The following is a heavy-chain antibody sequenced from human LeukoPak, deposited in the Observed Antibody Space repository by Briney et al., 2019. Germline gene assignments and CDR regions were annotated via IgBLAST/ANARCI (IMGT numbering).Heavy chain of an antibody. V-gene: IGHV3-23*01. CDR3: ARDPGWSQFDC. CDR1: GFTFSSYA. Sequence: GGSLRLSCAASGFTFSSYAMSWVRQAPGKGLEWVSAISGSGGSTYYADSVKGRFTISRDNSKNTLYLQMNSLRVEDTAVYFCARDPGWSQFDCWGQGTLVTVSS. J-gene: IGHJ4*02. CDR2: ISGSGGST. D-gene: IGHD2-8*01.